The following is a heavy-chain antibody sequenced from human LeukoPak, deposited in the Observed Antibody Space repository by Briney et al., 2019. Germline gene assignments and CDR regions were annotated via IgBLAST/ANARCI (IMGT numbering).Heavy chain of an antibody. V-gene: IGHV3-7*01. CDR3: ARDISGDSSSWYPLRPRWFDP. J-gene: IGHJ5*02. Sequence: PGGSLRLSCAASGFTFSSYWMSWVRQAPGKGLEWVANIKQDGSEKYYVDSVKGRFTISRDNAKNSLYLQMNSLRAEDTAVYYCARDISGDSSSWYPLRPRWFDPWGQGTLVTVSS. D-gene: IGHD6-13*01. CDR2: IKQDGSEK. CDR1: GFTFSSYW.